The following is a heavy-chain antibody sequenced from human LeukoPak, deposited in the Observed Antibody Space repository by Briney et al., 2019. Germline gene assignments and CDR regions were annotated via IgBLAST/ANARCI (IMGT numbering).Heavy chain of an antibody. J-gene: IGHJ4*02. CDR2: IYYSGST. CDR1: GGSISSSSHY. D-gene: IGHD1-7*01. Sequence: SETLSLTCTVSGGSISSSSHYWDWIRQPPGKGLEWIGSIYYSGSTYYNPSLKSRVTISVDTSKNQFSLKLSSVTAADTAVYYCATRYNWNYPFDYWGQGTLVTVSS. V-gene: IGHV4-39*01. CDR3: ATRYNWNYPFDY.